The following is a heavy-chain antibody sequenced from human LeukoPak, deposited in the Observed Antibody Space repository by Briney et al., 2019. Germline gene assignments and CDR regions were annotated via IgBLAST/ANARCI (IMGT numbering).Heavy chain of an antibody. D-gene: IGHD3-10*01. CDR3: ARKSLWFGELFDY. CDR2: MNPNSGNT. J-gene: IGHJ4*02. V-gene: IGHV1-8*01. Sequence: ASVKVSCKASGYTFTSYEINWVRQATGQGLEWMGWMNPNSGNTGYAQKFQGRVTMTRNTSISTAYMELSSLRSEDTAVYYCARKSLWFGELFDYWGQGTLVTVSS. CDR1: GYTFTSYE.